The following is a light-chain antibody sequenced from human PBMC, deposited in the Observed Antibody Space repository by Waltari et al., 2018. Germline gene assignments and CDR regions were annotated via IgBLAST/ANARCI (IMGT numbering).Light chain of an antibody. V-gene: IGLV2-11*01. J-gene: IGLJ7*01. CDR3: CSYAGSYTFV. CDR1: SSDVGTTNF. CDR2: DVV. Sequence: QSALTQPRSVSGSPAQSVTISCSGTSSDVGTTNFVSWYQHPPGNAAKLLIYDVVKRPSGVPDRFSGSKSGNTASLTISGLQPEDEADYYCCSYAGSYTFVFGGGTQLTVL.